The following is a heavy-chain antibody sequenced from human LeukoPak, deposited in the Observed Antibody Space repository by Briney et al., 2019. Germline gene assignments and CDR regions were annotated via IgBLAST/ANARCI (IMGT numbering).Heavy chain of an antibody. D-gene: IGHD4-17*01. J-gene: IGHJ6*02. V-gene: IGHV1-18*01. CDR1: GYTFTSYG. CDR2: ISAYNGNT. Sequence: GASVKVSCKASGYTFTSYGISWVRQAPGQGLEWMGWISAYNGNTNYAQKLQGRVTMTTDTSTSTAYMELRSLRSDDTAVYYCARESATTPSNGMDVWGQGTTVTVSS. CDR3: ARESATTPSNGMDV.